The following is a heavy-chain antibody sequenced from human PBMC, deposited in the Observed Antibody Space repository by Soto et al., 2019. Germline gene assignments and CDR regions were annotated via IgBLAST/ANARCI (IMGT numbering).Heavy chain of an antibody. CDR3: ARDLGRSPITDSGSHRPPPPSFYYYYGMDV. CDR1: GYTFTSYY. D-gene: IGHD1-26*01. V-gene: IGHV1-46*01. J-gene: IGHJ6*02. Sequence: ASVKVSCKASGYTFTSYYMHWVRQAPGQGLEWMGIINPSGGSTSYAQKFQGRVTMTRDTSTSTVYMELSSLRSEDTAVYYCARDLGRSPITDSGSHRPPPPSFYYYYGMDVWGQGTTVTVSS. CDR2: INPSGGST.